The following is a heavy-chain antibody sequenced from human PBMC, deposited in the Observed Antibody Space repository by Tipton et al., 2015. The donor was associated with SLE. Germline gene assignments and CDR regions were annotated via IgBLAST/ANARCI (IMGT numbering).Heavy chain of an antibody. J-gene: IGHJ3*02. Sequence: LRLSCTVSGDSFSNHFWSWIRPPPGKGLEWIGYVYRSGTTKYNPSLKSRVTISVDTSKSQFSLKLTSATAADTAVYYCVRALWLDKDFAVVPPGIRLRAFDIWGPGTMVTVS. V-gene: IGHV4-59*11. CDR3: VRALWLDKDFAVVPPGIRLRAFDI. CDR1: GDSFSNHF. D-gene: IGHD2-2*02. CDR2: VYRSGTT.